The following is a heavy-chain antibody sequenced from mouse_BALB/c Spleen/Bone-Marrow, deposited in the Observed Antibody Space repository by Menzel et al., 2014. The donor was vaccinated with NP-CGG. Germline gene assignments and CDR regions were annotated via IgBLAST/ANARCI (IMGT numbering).Heavy chain of an antibody. V-gene: IGHV1-9*01. CDR1: GYTFSNYW. Sequence: VQLQQSGAELMKPGPSVKISCMATGYTFSNYWIEWVKQRPGHGLDWIGEILPGSGSTDYNENFKGKATFTADTSSNTAYMQLSSLSSPDSAVYSCERLIHWSIAAWAAGTTVTV. CDR3: ERLIHWSIAA. J-gene: IGHJ1*01. CDR2: ILPGSGST.